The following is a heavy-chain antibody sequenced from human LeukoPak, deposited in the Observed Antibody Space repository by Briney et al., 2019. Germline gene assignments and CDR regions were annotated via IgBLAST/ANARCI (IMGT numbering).Heavy chain of an antibody. CDR1: GGSISSGSYY. CDR3: ARVDFWRFGY. V-gene: IGHV4-61*02. J-gene: IGHJ4*02. CDR2: IYTSGST. Sequence: SQTLSLTCTVSGGSISSGSYYWSWIRQPAGKGLEWIGRIYTSGSTNYNPSLRSRVTISVDTSKNQFSLRLSSVTAADTAVYYCARVDFWRFGYWGQGTLVTVSS. D-gene: IGHD3-3*01.